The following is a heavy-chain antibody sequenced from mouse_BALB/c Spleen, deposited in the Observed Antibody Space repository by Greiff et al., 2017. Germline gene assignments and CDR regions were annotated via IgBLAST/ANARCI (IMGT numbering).Heavy chain of an antibody. J-gene: IGHJ3*01. D-gene: IGHD1-2*01. V-gene: IGHV1-67*01. Sequence: VQLQQSGPEVVRPGVSVKISCKGSGYTFTDYAMHWVKQSHAKSLEWIGVISTYNGNTNYNQKFKGKATMTVDKSSSTAYMQLSSLTSDDAAVYFCACAHYGSFAYGGQGTLVTVSA. CDR2: ISTYNGNT. CDR1: GYTFTDYA. CDR3: ACAHYGSFAY.